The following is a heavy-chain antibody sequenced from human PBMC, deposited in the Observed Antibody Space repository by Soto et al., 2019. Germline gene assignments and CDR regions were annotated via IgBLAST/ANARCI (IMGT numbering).Heavy chain of an antibody. CDR2: ISTFNSHT. D-gene: IGHD2-8*01. V-gene: IGHV1-18*01. CDR3: ARSPLDYPIPDFDY. Sequence: QVQLLQSGAEVKKPGASVKVSCKASGYTFTSYGISWVRPDPGLGLVWMGGISTFNSHTDDAQKRQGRVAMTTDRSTVTAYMELRSLRSDDTTVYYCARSPLDYPIPDFDYWVQGTLVTVSS. CDR1: GYTFTSYG. J-gene: IGHJ4*02.